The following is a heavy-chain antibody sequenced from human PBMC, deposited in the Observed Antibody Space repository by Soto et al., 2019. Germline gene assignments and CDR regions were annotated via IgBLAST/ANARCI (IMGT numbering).Heavy chain of an antibody. CDR2: ISYDGSNK. CDR1: GFTFSSYA. Sequence: GGSLRLSCAASGFTFSSYAMHWVRQAPGKGLEWVAVISYDGSNKYYADSVKGRFTISRDNSKNTLYLQMNSLRAEDTAVYYCARDLYYDFWSGWAPYYYGMDVWGQGTTVTVSS. V-gene: IGHV3-30-3*01. CDR3: ARDLYYDFWSGWAPYYYGMDV. D-gene: IGHD3-3*01. J-gene: IGHJ6*02.